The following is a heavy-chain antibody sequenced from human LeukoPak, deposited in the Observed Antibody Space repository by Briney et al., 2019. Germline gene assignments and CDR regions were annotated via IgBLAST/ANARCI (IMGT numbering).Heavy chain of an antibody. J-gene: IGHJ4*02. D-gene: IGHD6-19*01. Sequence: GGSLRLSCAASGFTFSSYAMSWVRQAPGKGLEWVSSISSSSSYIYYADSVKGRFTISRDNAKNSLYLQMNSLRAEDTAVYYCASLGQWLVKGGSGYFDYWGQGTLVTVSS. V-gene: IGHV3-21*01. CDR1: GFTFSSYA. CDR2: ISSSSSYI. CDR3: ASLGQWLVKGGSGYFDY.